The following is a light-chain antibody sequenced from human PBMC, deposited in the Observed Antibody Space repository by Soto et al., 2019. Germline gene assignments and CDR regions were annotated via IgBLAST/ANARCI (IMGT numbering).Light chain of an antibody. CDR1: SNDVGSYDH. CDR2: DVN. CDR3: SSFAGTYSLYI. Sequence: QSVLTPPLSXSGSPGRSVAISCTGTSNDVGSYDHVSWYQHSPDKAPKLLIFDVNKRPSGVPDRFSGSKSGNTASLTISGLKADDEAEYFRSSFAGTYSLYIFGSGTKVPVL. J-gene: IGLJ1*01. V-gene: IGLV2-11*01.